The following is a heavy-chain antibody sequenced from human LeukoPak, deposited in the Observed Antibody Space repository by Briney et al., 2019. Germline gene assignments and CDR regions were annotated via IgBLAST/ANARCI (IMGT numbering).Heavy chain of an antibody. CDR2: IYYSGST. Sequence: PSETLSLTCTVSGGSISSRGYYWGWIRQPPGKGLEWIGSIYYSGSTYYNPSLKSRVTISVDKSKNQFSLKLSSVTAAGTAVYYCARDVGNWGQGTLVTVSS. CDR3: ARDVGN. CDR1: GGSISSRGYY. V-gene: IGHV4-39*07. J-gene: IGHJ4*02. D-gene: IGHD2-15*01.